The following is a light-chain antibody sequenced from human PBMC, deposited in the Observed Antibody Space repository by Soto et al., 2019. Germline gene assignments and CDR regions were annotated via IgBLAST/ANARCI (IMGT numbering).Light chain of an antibody. CDR1: QGIAGY. Sequence: GVKVTITCRASQGIAGYLAWYQHKPGRTPELLIHGASRPQSGVPARFSGSGSGTDFTLSINSLQPEDFATYYCQQAYSFPITFGQGTRLEIK. CDR2: GAS. V-gene: IGKV1D-12*01. J-gene: IGKJ5*01. CDR3: QQAYSFPIT.